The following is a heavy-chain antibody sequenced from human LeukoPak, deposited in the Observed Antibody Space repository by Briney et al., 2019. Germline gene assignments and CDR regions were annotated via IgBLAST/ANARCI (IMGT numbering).Heavy chain of an antibody. Sequence: GASVKVSCKASGYTFTSYGLSWVRQAPGQGLEWMGWTSAYNGNTNYAQKLQGRVTMTIDTSTTTAYLELRSLRSDDTAIYYCARQVDTVMALPDYWGQGTLVIVSS. CDR1: GYTFTSYG. CDR2: TSAYNGNT. CDR3: ARQVDTVMALPDY. V-gene: IGHV1-18*01. J-gene: IGHJ4*02. D-gene: IGHD5-18*01.